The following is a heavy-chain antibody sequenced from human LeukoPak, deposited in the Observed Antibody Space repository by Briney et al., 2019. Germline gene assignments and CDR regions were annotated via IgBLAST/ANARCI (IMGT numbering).Heavy chain of an antibody. CDR3: ARSRGYSYYYYYMDV. Sequence: SETLSLTCTVSGGSISSSSYYWGWIRQPPGKGLEWIGSIYYSGSTYYNPSLKSRVTISVDTSKNQFSLKLSSVTAADTAVYYCARSRGYSYYYYYMDVWGKGTTVTVSS. CDR2: IYYSGST. V-gene: IGHV4-39*01. J-gene: IGHJ6*03. D-gene: IGHD5-18*01. CDR1: GGSISSSSYY.